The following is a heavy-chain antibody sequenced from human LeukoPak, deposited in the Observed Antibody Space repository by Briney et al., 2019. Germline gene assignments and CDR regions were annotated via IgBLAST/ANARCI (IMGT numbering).Heavy chain of an antibody. CDR1: GYTFTAYY. CDR3: ARIEGAAITV. D-gene: IGHD5-12*01. Sequence: ASVKVSCKASGYTFTAYYIHWVRQAPGQGLEWMGWVYPNTGGTKYAQEFQGRVTMTRDTSITTAYMDLSRLRFDDTAIYYCARIEGAAITVWGQGTRVTVSS. V-gene: IGHV1-2*02. J-gene: IGHJ4*02. CDR2: VYPNTGGT.